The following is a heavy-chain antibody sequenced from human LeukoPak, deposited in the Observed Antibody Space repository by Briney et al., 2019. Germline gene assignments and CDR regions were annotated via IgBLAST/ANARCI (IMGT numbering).Heavy chain of an antibody. CDR2: ISGSGGST. CDR3: ARSRRDGYNPLGYYFDY. Sequence: GGSLRLSCAASGFTFSSYVMSWVRQAPGKGLEWVSAISGSGGSTYYADSVKGRFTISRDNAKNSLYLQMNGLRAEDTAVYHCARSRRDGYNPLGYYFDYWGQGTLVTVSS. CDR1: GFTFSSYV. D-gene: IGHD5-24*01. V-gene: IGHV3-23*01. J-gene: IGHJ4*02.